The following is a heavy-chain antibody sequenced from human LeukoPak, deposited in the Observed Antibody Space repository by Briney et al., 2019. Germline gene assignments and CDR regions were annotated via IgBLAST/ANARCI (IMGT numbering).Heavy chain of an antibody. Sequence: GGSLRLSCEASGFTFSDYDMNWVRQATGKGPELVSAINTAGDTYYTGSVKGRFTISRENSKNSLYLQMNSLRAGDTAVYYCARVAKERVGGVYYFDYWGQGTLVTVSS. CDR1: GFTFSDYD. CDR3: ARVAKERVGGVYYFDY. CDR2: INTAGDT. D-gene: IGHD1-1*01. J-gene: IGHJ4*02. V-gene: IGHV3-13*01.